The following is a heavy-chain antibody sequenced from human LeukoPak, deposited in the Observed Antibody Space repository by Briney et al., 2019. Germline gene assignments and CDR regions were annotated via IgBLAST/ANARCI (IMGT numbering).Heavy chain of an antibody. CDR2: IKWKTDGGTT. J-gene: IGHJ4*02. Sequence: KSGGSLRLSCAASGFTFSNAWMSWVPQAPGKGVEWVGRIKWKTDGGTTDSAEPVKGRFTISGDDSKNTLYLQMNRLKTEDTAVYYCTTEGGYCSSTSCYDFDYWGQGTLVTVSS. CDR1: GFTFSNAW. D-gene: IGHD2-2*03. CDR3: TTEGGYCSSTSCYDFDY. V-gene: IGHV3-15*01.